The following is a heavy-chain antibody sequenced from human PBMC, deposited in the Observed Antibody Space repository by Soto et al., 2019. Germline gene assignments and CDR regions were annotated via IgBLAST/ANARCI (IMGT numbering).Heavy chain of an antibody. V-gene: IGHV3-74*01. Sequence: EVQLVESGGGLVQPGGSLRLSCVGSGVTFSNYWMHWVRQAPGKGPVWVSRITSYVDFVKGRFTVSRDNAKNTLYLEMNSLSAEDTAVYYCATGGYSYGWGYWGQGTLVTVSS. CDR3: ATGGYSYGWGY. CDR1: GVTFSNYW. D-gene: IGHD5-18*01. CDR2: IT. J-gene: IGHJ4*02.